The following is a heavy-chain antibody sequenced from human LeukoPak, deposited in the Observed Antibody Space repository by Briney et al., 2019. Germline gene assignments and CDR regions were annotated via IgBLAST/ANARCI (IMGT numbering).Heavy chain of an antibody. CDR2: ISDSGGST. CDR3: ATRNHYDSSGYYYYYFDC. D-gene: IGHD3-22*01. CDR1: GLTFSNYA. J-gene: IGHJ4*02. Sequence: GGSLRLSCAASGLTFSNYAMSWVRQAPGKGLEWVSTISDSGGSTYYADSVKGRFTISRDNSKNTLYLQMNSLRAEDTAVYYCATRNHYDSSGYYYYYFDCWGQGTLVTVSS. V-gene: IGHV3-23*01.